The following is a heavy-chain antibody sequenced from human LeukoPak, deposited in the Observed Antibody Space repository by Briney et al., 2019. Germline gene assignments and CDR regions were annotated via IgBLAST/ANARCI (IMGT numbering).Heavy chain of an antibody. CDR3: ARSFVGTRKRNDY. CDR2: MNPNSGKT. Sequence: ASVKVSCKASGYTFSSYDINWVRQATGQGLEWMGWMNPNSGKTGYAQRFQGRVTMTGSTSISTAYMELSSLTSDDTAVYYCARSFVGTRKRNDYWGQGTLVTVSS. D-gene: IGHD2-21*01. V-gene: IGHV1-8*01. J-gene: IGHJ4*02. CDR1: GYTFSSYD.